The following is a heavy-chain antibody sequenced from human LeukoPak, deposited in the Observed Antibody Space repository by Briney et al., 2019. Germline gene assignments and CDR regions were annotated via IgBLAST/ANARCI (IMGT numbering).Heavy chain of an antibody. CDR2: IYHSGST. Sequence: PSETLSLTCAVYGASFSGYYWSWIRQPPGKGLEWIGEIYHSGSTNYNPSLKSRVTISVDTSKNQFSLKLSSVTAADTAVYYCARAKGSGSSNKRYYYGMDVWGKGTTVTVSS. CDR3: ARAKGSGSSNKRYYYGMDV. J-gene: IGHJ6*04. D-gene: IGHD3-10*01. V-gene: IGHV4-34*01. CDR1: GASFSGYY.